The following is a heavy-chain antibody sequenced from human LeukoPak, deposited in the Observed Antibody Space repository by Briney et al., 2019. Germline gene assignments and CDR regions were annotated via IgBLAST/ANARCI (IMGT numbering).Heavy chain of an antibody. CDR1: GGTFSSYA. D-gene: IGHD2-2*01. J-gene: IGHJ5*02. V-gene: IGHV1-69*01. CDR2: IIPIFGTA. Sequence: AASVKVSCKATGGTFSSYAISWVRQAPGQGLEWMGGIIPIFGTANYAQKFQGRVTITADESTSTAYMELSSLRSEDTAVYYCARGQEYQLLLSWFDPWGQGTLVTVSS. CDR3: ARGQEYQLLLSWFDP.